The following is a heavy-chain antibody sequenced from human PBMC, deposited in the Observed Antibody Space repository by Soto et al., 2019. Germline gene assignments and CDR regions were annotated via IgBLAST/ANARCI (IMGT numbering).Heavy chain of an antibody. CDR2: IYPGDSDT. J-gene: IGHJ6*02. V-gene: IGHV5-51*01. CDR3: ARQGGYDVYYYYGMDV. Sequence: GESLKISCKGSGYNFTSYWIGWVRQMPGKGLEWMGIIYPGDSDTRYSPSFQGQVTISADKSISTAYLQWSSLKASDTAMYYYARQGGYDVYYYYGMDVWGQGTTVTVSS. CDR1: GYNFTSYW. D-gene: IGHD5-12*01.